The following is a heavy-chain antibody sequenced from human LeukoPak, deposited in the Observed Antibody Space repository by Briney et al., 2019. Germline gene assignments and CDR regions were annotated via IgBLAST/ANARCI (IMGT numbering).Heavy chain of an antibody. D-gene: IGHD1-26*01. CDR1: GGSFSGYY. V-gene: IGHV4-34*01. CDR3: ASGMGGPYYYYYGMDV. Sequence: SETLSLTCAVYGGSFSGYYWSWIRQPPGKGLEWIGEINHSGSTNYNPSLKSRVTISVDTSKNQFSLKLSSVTAADTAAYYCASGMGGPYYYYYGMDVWGKGTTVTVSS. J-gene: IGHJ6*04. CDR2: INHSGST.